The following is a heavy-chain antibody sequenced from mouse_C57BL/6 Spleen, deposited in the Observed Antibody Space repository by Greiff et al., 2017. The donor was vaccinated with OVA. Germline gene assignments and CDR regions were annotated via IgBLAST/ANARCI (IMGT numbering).Heavy chain of an antibody. CDR3: ARDPPDY. J-gene: IGHJ2*01. V-gene: IGHV14-2*01. Sequence: EVQLQQSGAELVKPGASVKLSCTASGFNIKDYYMHWVKQRPEQGLEWIGRIDPEDGANKYAPKFQGKATITADTSSNTAYLQLSSVTAEDTAVYYCARDPPDYWGQGTTLTVSS. CDR1: GFNIKDYY. CDR2: IDPEDGAN.